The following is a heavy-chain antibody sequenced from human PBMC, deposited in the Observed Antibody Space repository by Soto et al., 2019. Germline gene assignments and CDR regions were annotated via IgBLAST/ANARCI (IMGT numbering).Heavy chain of an antibody. CDR1: GGSITRGGXY. CDR2: IYNSGTT. J-gene: IGHJ5*02. V-gene: IGHV4-31*03. CDR3: ARDPAP. Sequence: SETLSLTCTVSGGSITRGGXYWSWIRQHPGKGLEWIGYIYNSGTTYYNPSLKSRVTISVDTSKNQFSLKLTSVTAADTAVYYCARDPAPWGQGTLVTAPQ.